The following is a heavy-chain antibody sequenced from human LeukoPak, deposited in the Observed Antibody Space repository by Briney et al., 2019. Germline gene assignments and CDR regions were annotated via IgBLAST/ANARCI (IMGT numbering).Heavy chain of an antibody. J-gene: IGHJ4*02. CDR1: W. V-gene: IGHV3-7*01. D-gene: IGHD2-15*01. CDR3: AREDGYCSGGNCYSYFDS. CDR2: IKKTGSET. Sequence: WXXWVRQAPGKGLEWVAYIKKTGSETYYVDSVKGRFTITRDNTRNSLFLQMYSLRAEDTAVYFCAREDGYCSGGNCYSYFDSWGQGTLVTVSS.